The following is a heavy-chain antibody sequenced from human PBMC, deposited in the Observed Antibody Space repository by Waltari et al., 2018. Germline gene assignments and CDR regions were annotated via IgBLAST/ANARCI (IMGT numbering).Heavy chain of an antibody. D-gene: IGHD3-22*01. CDR3: ARYDSSVYPDWFDP. CDR2: INPNRGGT. Sequence: QVQLVQSGAEVKKPGASVKVSCKASGYTFTGYYMHWVRQAPGQGLEWMGRINPNRGGTNYAQKFQGRVTMTRDTSISTAYMELSRLRSDDTAVYYCARYDSSVYPDWFDPWGQGTLVTVSS. V-gene: IGHV1-2*06. J-gene: IGHJ5*02. CDR1: GYTFTGYY.